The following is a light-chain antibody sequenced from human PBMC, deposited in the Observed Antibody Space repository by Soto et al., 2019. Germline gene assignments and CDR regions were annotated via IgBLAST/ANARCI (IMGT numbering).Light chain of an antibody. CDR1: QSVSSN. V-gene: IGKV3-15*01. J-gene: IGKJ2*01. CDR2: GAS. Sequence: EIVMTQSPATLSVARGERATLSCRASQSVSSNLAWYQQKPGQAPRLLIYGASTRATGIPARFSGSGSGTEFTLTISSLQSEDFAVYYCQQYNNWNTFGQGTKLEIK. CDR3: QQYNNWNT.